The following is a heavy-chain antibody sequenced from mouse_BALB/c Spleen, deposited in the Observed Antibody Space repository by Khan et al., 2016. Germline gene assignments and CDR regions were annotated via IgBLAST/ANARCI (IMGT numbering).Heavy chain of an antibody. V-gene: IGHV1-77*01. Sequence: QVQLQQSGAELARPGASVNLSCKAPGYTFTDYSINWVRQRTGQGLEWIGEIFPRSGNIYYNEKFKGKATLTADKTSSTAYIQISSLTSEDSAVSFSARGSRSDYYAIGYWGQGTSVTVSS. CDR1: GYTFTDYS. CDR2: IFPRSGNI. D-gene: IGHD1-1*01. CDR3: ARGSRSDYYAIGY. J-gene: IGHJ4*01.